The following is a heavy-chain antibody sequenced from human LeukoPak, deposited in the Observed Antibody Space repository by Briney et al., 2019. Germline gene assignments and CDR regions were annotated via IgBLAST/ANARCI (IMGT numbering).Heavy chain of an antibody. Sequence: GGSLRLSCAASGFNFSSYWMSWVRKAPGKGLEWVANIKQDGSEKYYVDSVKGRFTISRDNAKNSLYLQMNSLRAEDTAVYYCARDTINWNYFDYWGQGTLVTVSS. V-gene: IGHV3-7*01. CDR3: ARDTINWNYFDY. J-gene: IGHJ4*02. CDR2: IKQDGSEK. CDR1: GFNFSSYW. D-gene: IGHD1-1*01.